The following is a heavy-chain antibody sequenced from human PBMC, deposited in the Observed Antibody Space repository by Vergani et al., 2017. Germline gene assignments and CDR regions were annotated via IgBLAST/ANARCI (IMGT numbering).Heavy chain of an antibody. CDR3: ARASGYADYWYFDY. CDR2: IYYSGST. V-gene: IGHV4-39*07. D-gene: IGHD4-17*01. CDR1: GGSISSSSYY. Sequence: QLQLQESGPGLVKPSETLSLTCTVSGGSISSSSYYWGWIRQPPGKGLEWIGSIYYSGSTYYNPSLKSRVTISVDTSKNQFSLKLSSVTAADTAVYYCARASGYADYWYFDYWGQGTLVTVSS. J-gene: IGHJ4*02.